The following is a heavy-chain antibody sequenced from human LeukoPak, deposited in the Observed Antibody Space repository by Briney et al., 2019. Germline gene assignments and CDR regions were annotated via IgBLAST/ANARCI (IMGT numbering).Heavy chain of an antibody. D-gene: IGHD3-9*01. CDR1: GYTFTGYY. Sequence: ASVKVSCKASGYTFTGYYMHWVRQAPGQGLQWMGWINPNSGSTNYAQKFQRRVTMTRDTSITTAYMELSRLRSDDTAMYFCARSPHILTGENFDFWGQGTLVTVSS. V-gene: IGHV1-2*02. CDR3: ARSPHILTGENFDF. J-gene: IGHJ4*02. CDR2: INPNSGST.